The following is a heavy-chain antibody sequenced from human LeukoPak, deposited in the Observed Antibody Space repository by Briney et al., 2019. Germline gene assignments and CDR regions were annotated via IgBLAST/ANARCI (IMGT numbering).Heavy chain of an antibody. J-gene: IGHJ3*02. CDR1: GYSISSGYY. CDR2: IYHSVST. V-gene: IGHV4-38-2*01. CDR3: ARPTYYYERGAFDI. D-gene: IGHD3-22*01. Sequence: SETLSLTCAVSGYSISSGYYWGWIRQPPGKGLEWIGIIYHSVSTYYNPSLKSRFTISVDTSKNQFSLKLSSVTAADTAVYYCARPTYYYERGAFDIWGQGTMVTVSS.